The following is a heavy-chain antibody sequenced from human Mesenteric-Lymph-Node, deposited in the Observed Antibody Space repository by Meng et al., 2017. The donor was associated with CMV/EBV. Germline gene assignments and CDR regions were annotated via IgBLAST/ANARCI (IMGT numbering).Heavy chain of an antibody. CDR2: IYYSGST. CDR1: GGSISSGGYY. CDR3: ARDHTSGNSHDAFDI. V-gene: IGHV4-31*03. D-gene: IGHD2/OR15-2a*01. J-gene: IGHJ3*02. Sequence: LRLSCTVSGGSISSGGYYWSWIRQHPGKGLEWIGYIYYSGSTYYNPSLKSRVTISVDTSKNQFSLKLSSVTAADTAVYSGARDHTSGNSHDAFDIWGRGTMVTVSS.